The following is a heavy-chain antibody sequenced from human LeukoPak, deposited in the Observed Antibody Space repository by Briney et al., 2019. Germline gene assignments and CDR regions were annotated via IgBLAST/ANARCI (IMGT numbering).Heavy chain of an antibody. J-gene: IGHJ4*02. V-gene: IGHV4-39*07. Sequence: SETLSLTCTVSGGSISSSSYYWGWIRQPPGRGLEWIGRIYYSGSTYYDPSLKSRVTISVDTSKNQFSLKLSSVTAADTAVYYCARALCSGGSCYFDYWGQGTLVTVSS. D-gene: IGHD2-15*01. CDR3: ARALCSGGSCYFDY. CDR1: GGSISSSSYY. CDR2: IYYSGST.